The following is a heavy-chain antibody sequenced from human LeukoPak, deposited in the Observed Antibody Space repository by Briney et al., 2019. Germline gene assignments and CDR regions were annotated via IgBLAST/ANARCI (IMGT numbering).Heavy chain of an antibody. V-gene: IGHV3-7*01. CDR1: GFTFSSYW. CDR2: IKQDGSGE. D-gene: IGHD6-6*01. CDR3: ARLPSSSSSGTFNY. Sequence: GGSLRLSCAIAGFTFSSYWMSWVRQAPGKGLEWVANIKQDGSGEYYVDSVRGRFTISRDNAKNSLHIQMNYLRAEVTALYYCARLPSSSSSGTFNYWGQGTLVTVSS. J-gene: IGHJ4*02.